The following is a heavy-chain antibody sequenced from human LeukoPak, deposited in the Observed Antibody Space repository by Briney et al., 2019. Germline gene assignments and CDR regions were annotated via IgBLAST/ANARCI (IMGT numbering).Heavy chain of an antibody. CDR1: GFTFSSYA. CDR3: AKQQKWIQLWLPKY. J-gene: IGHJ4*02. V-gene: IGHV3-23*01. D-gene: IGHD5-18*01. Sequence: PGGSLRLSCAASGFTFSSYAMSWVRQAPGKGLEWVSAISGSGGSTYYAGSVKGRFTISRDNSKNTLYLQMNSLRAEDTAVYYCAKQQKWIQLWLPKYWGQGTLVTVSS. CDR2: ISGSGGST.